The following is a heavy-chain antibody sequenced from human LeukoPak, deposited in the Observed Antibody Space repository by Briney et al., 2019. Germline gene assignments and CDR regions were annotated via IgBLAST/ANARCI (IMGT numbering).Heavy chain of an antibody. Sequence: TGGSLRLSCAASVFTLSTYAMTWVRQAPGKGLEWVSSISGSGGSTYYADSVKGLFTISRDNSKNTLYLQMNFLRAEDTALYYCAEDLGSGSYDYFFYGMDVWGQGTTVTVSS. CDR3: AEDLGSGSYDYFFYGMDV. CDR1: VFTLSTYA. J-gene: IGHJ6*02. V-gene: IGHV3-23*01. CDR2: ISGSGGST. D-gene: IGHD3-22*01.